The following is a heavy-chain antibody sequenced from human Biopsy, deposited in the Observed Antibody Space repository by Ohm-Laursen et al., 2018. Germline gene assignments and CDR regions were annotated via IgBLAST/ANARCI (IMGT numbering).Heavy chain of an antibody. D-gene: IGHD2-15*01. V-gene: IGHV3-72*01. CDR1: GFSFSDNH. CDR2: IRDKANSYTT. CDR3: ARAGRYCSGGGCYSWFDS. J-gene: IGHJ5*01. Sequence: SLRLSCAVSGFSFSDNHTDWLRQAPGKGLEWVGRIRDKANSYTTDYAASVKGRFTISRDDSKNSLYLQMNSLKTEDTALYYCARAGRYCSGGGCYSWFDSWGQGTLVTVSS.